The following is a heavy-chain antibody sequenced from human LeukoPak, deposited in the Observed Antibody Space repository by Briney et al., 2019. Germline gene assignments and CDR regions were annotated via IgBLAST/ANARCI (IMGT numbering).Heavy chain of an antibody. Sequence: SATLSLTCTVSGGSISSYYWSWIRQPPGKGLEWIGYIYYSGSTNYNPSLKSRVTISVDTSKNQFSLKLSSVTAADTAVYYCASSYYYDSSGYYSLHFDYWGQGTLVAVSS. D-gene: IGHD3-22*01. V-gene: IGHV4-59*01. CDR2: IYYSGST. J-gene: IGHJ4*02. CDR1: GGSISSYY. CDR3: ASSYYYDSSGYYSLHFDY.